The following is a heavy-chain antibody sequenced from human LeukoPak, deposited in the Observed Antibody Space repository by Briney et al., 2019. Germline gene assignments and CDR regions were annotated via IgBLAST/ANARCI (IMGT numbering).Heavy chain of an antibody. D-gene: IGHD6-13*01. J-gene: IGHJ4*02. CDR1: GGSFSGYY. CDR3: ARGLPYSSSWYPH. Sequence: SETLSLTCAVYGGSFSGYYWSWIRQPPGKGLGWIGEINHSGSTNYNPSLKSRVTISVDTSKNQFSLKLSSVTAADTAVYYCARGLPYSSSWYPHWGQGTLVTVSS. CDR2: INHSGST. V-gene: IGHV4-34*01.